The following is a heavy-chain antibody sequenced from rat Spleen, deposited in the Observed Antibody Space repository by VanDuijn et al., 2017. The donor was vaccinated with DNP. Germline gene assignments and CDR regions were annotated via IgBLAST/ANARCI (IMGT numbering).Heavy chain of an antibody. J-gene: IGHJ3*01. CDR2: ISASGGST. CDR3: ARQSAAISTGFAY. Sequence: EVQLAESGGGLVQPGGSLKLSCAASGFTFSDYHMVWVRQAPKKGLEWVASISASGGSTSYRDSVKGRFTISRDNAKSTLYLQMDSLRSEDTATYYCARQSAAISTGFAYWGQGTLVTVSS. CDR1: GFTFSDYH. V-gene: IGHV5-7*01. D-gene: IGHD1-2*01.